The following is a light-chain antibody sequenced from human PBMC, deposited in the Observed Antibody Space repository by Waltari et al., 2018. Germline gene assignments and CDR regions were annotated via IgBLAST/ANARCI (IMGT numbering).Light chain of an antibody. J-gene: IGKJ2*01. Sequence: DIALTQSPLSLSVTPGEPASISCRSSLRLLHSNKFNYLDWYLQKPRQSPQLLIYLGSNRASGVPDRFSGSGSGTDFTLNISRVEAEDVGVYYCMQALQTPRTFGQGTRLEIK. CDR2: LGS. CDR3: MQALQTPRT. CDR1: LRLLHSNKFNY. V-gene: IGKV2-28*01.